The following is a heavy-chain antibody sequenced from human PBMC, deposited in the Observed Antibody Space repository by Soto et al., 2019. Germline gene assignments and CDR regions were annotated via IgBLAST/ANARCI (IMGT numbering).Heavy chain of an antibody. CDR3: ARDQGIAAAGPFDP. V-gene: IGHV1-2*02. CDR1: GYTFTGYY. J-gene: IGHJ5*02. Sequence: ASVKVSCKASGYTFTGYYMHWVRQAPGQGLEWMGWINPNSGGTNYAQKFQGRVTMTRDTSISTAYMEPSRLRSNDTAVYYCARDQGIAAAGPFDPWGHGTLVTVSS. D-gene: IGHD6-13*01. CDR2: INPNSGGT.